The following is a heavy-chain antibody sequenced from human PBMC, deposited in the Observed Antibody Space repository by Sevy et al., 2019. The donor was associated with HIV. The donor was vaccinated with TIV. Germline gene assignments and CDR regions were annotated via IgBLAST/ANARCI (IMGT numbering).Heavy chain of an antibody. CDR2: FDPEDGKT. V-gene: IGHV1-24*01. CDR1: GYTLTKLS. J-gene: IGHJ4*02. D-gene: IGHD3-22*01. CDR3: AITKDYYDNSGYPFDY. Sequence: ASVKVSCKVSGYTLTKLSMHWVRQAPGKGLEWMGTFDPEDGKTIYAQKFQDRVTMTEDTSIDTAYMELSSLRSEDTAVFYCAITKDYYDNSGYPFDYWGQGTLVTVSS.